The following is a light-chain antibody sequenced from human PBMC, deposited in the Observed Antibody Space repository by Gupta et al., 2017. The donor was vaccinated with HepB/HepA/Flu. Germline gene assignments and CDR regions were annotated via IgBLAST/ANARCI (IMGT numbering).Light chain of an antibody. Sequence: DSHMTQSPSTLSASVGDRVTITCRASQSISVWLAWYQQKPGKAPKLLIYKASSLQSGVPSRFSGSESGTEFTLTISILQPEDFASYYCQQYNSYPWTFGQGTKVEIK. CDR2: KAS. CDR1: QSISVW. V-gene: IGKV1-5*03. CDR3: QQYNSYPWT. J-gene: IGKJ1*01.